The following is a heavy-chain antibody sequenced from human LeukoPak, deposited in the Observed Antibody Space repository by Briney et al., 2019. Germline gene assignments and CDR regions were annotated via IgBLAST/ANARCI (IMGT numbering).Heavy chain of an antibody. Sequence: SETLSLTCAVSGGSISSGGYSWSWIRQPPGKGLEWIGYIYHSGSTYYNPSLKSRVTISVDRSKNQFSLNLSSMTAADTAIYFCARGSGVLPNWFDPWGQGIHVTVSS. CDR3: ARGSGVLPNWFDP. CDR2: IYHSGST. D-gene: IGHD3-10*01. J-gene: IGHJ5*01. V-gene: IGHV4-30-2*01. CDR1: GGSISSGGYS.